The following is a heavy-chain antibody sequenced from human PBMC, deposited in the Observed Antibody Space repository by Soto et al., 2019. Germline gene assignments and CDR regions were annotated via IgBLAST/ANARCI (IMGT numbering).Heavy chain of an antibody. V-gene: IGHV1-8*01. CDR2: MNPNSGNT. Sequence: QVQLVQSGAEVKKPGGSVKVSSKASGYTFTSYDINWVRQATGQGLEWMGWMNPNSGNTGYAQKFQGRVTMTRNTSISTAYMELSSLRSEDTAVYYCAREHSSSWRFDYWGQGTLVTVSS. D-gene: IGHD6-13*01. J-gene: IGHJ4*02. CDR1: GYTFTSYD. CDR3: AREHSSSWRFDY.